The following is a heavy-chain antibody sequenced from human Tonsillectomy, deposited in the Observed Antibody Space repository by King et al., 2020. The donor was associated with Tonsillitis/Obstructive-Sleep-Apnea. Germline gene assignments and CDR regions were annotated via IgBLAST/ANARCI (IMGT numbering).Heavy chain of an antibody. D-gene: IGHD5-12*01. V-gene: IGHV4-61*01. CDR2: IYYSGST. CDR1: GGSVSSGSYY. J-gene: IGHJ5*02. CDR3: ARAPGIVATIFWFDP. Sequence: VQLQESGPGLVKPSETLSLTCTVSGGSVSSGSYYWRWIRQPPGKGLEWIGYIYYSGSTNYNPSLKSRVTISVDTSKNQFSLKLSSVTAADTAVYYCARAPGIVATIFWFDPWGQGTLVTVSS.